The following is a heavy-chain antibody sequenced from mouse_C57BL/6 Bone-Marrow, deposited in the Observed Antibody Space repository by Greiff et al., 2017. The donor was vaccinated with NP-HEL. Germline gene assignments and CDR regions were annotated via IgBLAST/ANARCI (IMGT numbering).Heavy chain of an antibody. CDR1: GFNIKDDY. J-gene: IGHJ1*03. CDR3: TTIYYYGSSGYFDV. D-gene: IGHD1-1*01. CDR2: IDPENGDT. V-gene: IGHV14-4*01. Sequence: EVKLVESGAELVRPGASVKLSCTASGFNIKDDYMPWVKQRPEQGLEWIGWIDPENGDTEYASKFQGKATITADTSSNTAYLQLSSLTSEDTAVYYCTTIYYYGSSGYFDVWGTGTTVTVSS.